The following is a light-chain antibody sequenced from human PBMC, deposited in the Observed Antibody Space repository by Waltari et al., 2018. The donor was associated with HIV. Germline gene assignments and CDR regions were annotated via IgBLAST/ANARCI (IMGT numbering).Light chain of an antibody. J-gene: IGLJ3*02. CDR2: SYG. Sequence: QSVLNQSSSASGTPGQRVIISCSGSSPNIGTNTVTWYQQFPGTAPKPLIYSYGQRPSGVPERFSGSKSATSASLAISGLRSEDEADYYCATWDDSLNAWVFGGGTKLTVL. V-gene: IGLV1-44*01. CDR3: ATWDDSLNAWV. CDR1: SPNIGTNT.